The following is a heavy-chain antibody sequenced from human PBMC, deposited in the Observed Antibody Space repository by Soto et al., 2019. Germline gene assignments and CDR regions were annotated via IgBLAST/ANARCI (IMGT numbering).Heavy chain of an antibody. J-gene: IGHJ4*02. CDR2: ISGSGGST. D-gene: IGHD3-16*02. CDR3: AKAFYNDYIWGSYRPMYYFDY. Sequence: RFLRLPRAASGFNIIGHARSWIRQAPGKGLEWVSAISGSGGSTYYADSVKGRFTISRDNSKNTLYLQMNSLRAEDTAVYYCAKAFYNDYIWGSYRPMYYFDYWGQGTLVTVSS. CDR1: GFNIIGHA. V-gene: IGHV3-23*01.